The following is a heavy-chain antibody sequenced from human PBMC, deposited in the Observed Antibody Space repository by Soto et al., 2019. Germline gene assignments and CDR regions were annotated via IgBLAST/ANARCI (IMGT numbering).Heavy chain of an antibody. CDR1: GFICNNYA. J-gene: IGHJ2*01. D-gene: IGHD2-15*01. Sequence: EVQLLESGGGLVQRGGSLRLSCAAAGFICNNYAMTWVRHAPGKGLEWVARVSGRGGSAYYAASVQGRLTISRDNSSKTQDLQMTNVRGEDTDVYYCVRRAGSAVVWYYDLRGRGTLVSV. CDR2: VSGRGGSA. CDR3: VRRAGSAVVWYYDL. V-gene: IGHV3-23*01.